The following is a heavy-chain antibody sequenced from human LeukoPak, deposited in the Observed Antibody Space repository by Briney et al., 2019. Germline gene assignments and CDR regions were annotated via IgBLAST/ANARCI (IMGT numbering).Heavy chain of an antibody. CDR1: GDSLSSRTYF. CDR2: IYHSGRT. D-gene: IGHD5-24*01. CDR3: AGGQRWRWLLYHY. Sequence: PSETLSLICTVSGDSLSSRTYFWGWIRQPPGKGLERIGSIYHSGRTYYNPSLKSRVTISVDTSKNQFSLKLSSVTAADTAVYYCAGGQRWRWLLYHYWGQGTLVTVSS. J-gene: IGHJ4*02. V-gene: IGHV4-39*07.